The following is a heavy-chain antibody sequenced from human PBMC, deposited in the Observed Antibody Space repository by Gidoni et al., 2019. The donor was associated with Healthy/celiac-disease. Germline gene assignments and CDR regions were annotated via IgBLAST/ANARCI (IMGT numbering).Heavy chain of an antibody. CDR3: ASSNYYDSSGYGAD. D-gene: IGHD3-22*01. CDR2: IYHSGST. Sequence: QLQLQESGSGLVKPSQTLSLTCAVSGGSISSGGYSWSWIRQPPGKGLEWIGYIYHSGSTYYNPSLKSRVTISVDRSKNQFSLKLSSVTAADTAVYYCASSNYYDSSGYGADWGQGTLVTVSS. V-gene: IGHV4-30-2*01. J-gene: IGHJ4*02. CDR1: GGSISSGGYS.